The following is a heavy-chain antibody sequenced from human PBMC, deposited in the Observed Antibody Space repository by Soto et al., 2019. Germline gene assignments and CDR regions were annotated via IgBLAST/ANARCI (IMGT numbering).Heavy chain of an antibody. CDR1: GFTFSSYG. V-gene: IGHV3-33*01. Sequence: QVQLVESGGGVVQPGRSLRLSCAASGFTFSSYGMHWVRQAPGKGLEWVAVIWYDGSNKYYADSVKGRFTISRDNSKNTLYLQMNSLRAEDTAVYYCARSPGHSFGVVMYYYYYYYGMDVWGQGSTVTVSS. J-gene: IGHJ6*02. D-gene: IGHD3-3*01. CDR3: ARSPGHSFGVVMYYYYYYYGMDV. CDR2: IWYDGSNK.